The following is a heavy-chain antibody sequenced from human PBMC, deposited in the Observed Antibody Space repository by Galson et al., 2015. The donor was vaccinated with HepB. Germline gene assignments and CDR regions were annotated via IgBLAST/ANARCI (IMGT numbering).Heavy chain of an antibody. V-gene: IGHV3-21*01. CDR1: GFTFRSYS. CDR2: ISISSSYI. Sequence: SLRLSCAASGFTFRSYSMNWVRQAPGKGLEWVSSISISSSYIYYADSVKGRFTISRDNAKNSLYLQMNSLRAEDTAVYYCARDGCSSTSCYYYGMDVWGQGTTVTVSS. D-gene: IGHD2-2*01. CDR3: ARDGCSSTSCYYYGMDV. J-gene: IGHJ6*02.